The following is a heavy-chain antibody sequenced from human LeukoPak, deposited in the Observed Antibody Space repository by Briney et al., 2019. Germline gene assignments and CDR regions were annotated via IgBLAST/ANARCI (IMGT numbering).Heavy chain of an antibody. V-gene: IGHV4-4*07. Sequence: SETLSLTCTVSGGSISSYYWSWIRQPAGKGLEWIGRIYTSGSTNYNPSLKSRVTMSVDTSKNQFSLKLSSVTAADTAVYYCARDSSPAARRAYYFDYWGQGTLVTVSS. CDR2: IYTSGST. CDR3: ARDSSPAARRAYYFDY. D-gene: IGHD6-25*01. J-gene: IGHJ4*02. CDR1: GGSISSYY.